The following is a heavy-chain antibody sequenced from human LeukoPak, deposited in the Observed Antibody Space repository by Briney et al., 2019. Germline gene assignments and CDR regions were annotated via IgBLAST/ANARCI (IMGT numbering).Heavy chain of an antibody. J-gene: IGHJ4*02. CDR3: AKNRRVVPAAHLIDY. CDR2: IRYDGSNK. Sequence: PGGSLRLSCAASGLTFRNYWMSWVRQAPGKGLEWVAFIRYDGSNKYYADSVKGRFTISRDNSKNTLYLQMNSLRAEDTAVYYCAKNRRVVPAAHLIDYWGQGTLVTVSS. V-gene: IGHV3-30*02. CDR1: GLTFRNYW. D-gene: IGHD2-2*01.